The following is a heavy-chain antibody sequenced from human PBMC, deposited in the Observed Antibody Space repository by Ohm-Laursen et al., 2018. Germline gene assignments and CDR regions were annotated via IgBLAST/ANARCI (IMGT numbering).Heavy chain of an antibody. D-gene: IGHD3-22*01. J-gene: IGHJ6*02. CDR2: IWYDGSNK. V-gene: IGHV3-33*01. Sequence: SLRLSCAASGFTFSSYGMHWVRQAPGKGLEWVAVIWYDGSNKYYAGSVKGRFTISRDNSKNTLYLQMNSLRAEDTAVYYCARDGSGYYASGMDVWGQGTTVTVSS. CDR3: ARDGSGYYASGMDV. CDR1: GFTFSSYG.